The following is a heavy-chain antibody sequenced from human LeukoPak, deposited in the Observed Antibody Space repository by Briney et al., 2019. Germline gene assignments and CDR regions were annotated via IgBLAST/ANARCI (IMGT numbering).Heavy chain of an antibody. CDR3: AREVNYDFWSGYSNWFDP. CDR2: INAGNGNT. V-gene: IGHV1-3*01. CDR1: GYTFTSYA. J-gene: IGHJ5*02. Sequence: ASVKVSCKASGYTFTSYAIHWVRQAPGQRLEWMGWINAGNGNTKYSQKFQGRVTITRDTSASTAYMELGSLRSEDTAVYYCAREVNYDFWSGYSNWFDPWGQGTLVTVSS. D-gene: IGHD3-3*01.